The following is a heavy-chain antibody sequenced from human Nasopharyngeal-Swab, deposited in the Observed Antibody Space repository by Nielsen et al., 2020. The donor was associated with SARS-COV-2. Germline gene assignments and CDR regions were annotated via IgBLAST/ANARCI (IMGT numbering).Heavy chain of an antibody. D-gene: IGHD7-27*01. J-gene: IGHJ6*03. CDR2: ISSSSSYI. Sequence: GGSLRLSCAASGFTFNNYNFNWVRQAPGKGLEWVSSISSSSSYIYYADSVKGRFTISRDNSKNTLYLQMNSLRAEDTAVYYCAKENWGGNMTYYYYYYMDVWGKGTTVTVSS. CDR3: AKENWGGNMTYYYYYYMDV. V-gene: IGHV3-21*01. CDR1: GFTFNNYN.